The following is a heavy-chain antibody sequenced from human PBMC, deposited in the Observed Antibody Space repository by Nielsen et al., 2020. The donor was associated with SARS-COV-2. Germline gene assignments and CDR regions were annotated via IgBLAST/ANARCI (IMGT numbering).Heavy chain of an antibody. J-gene: IGHJ6*03. Sequence: GSLRLSCTVSGGSISSYYWSRIRQPPGKGLEWIGYIYYSGSTNYNPSLKSQVTISVDTSKNQFSLKLSSVTAADTAVYYCARARGYKKGYYYYYMDVWGKGTTVTVSS. CDR3: ARARGYKKGYYYYYMDV. CDR1: GGSISSYY. CDR2: IYYSGST. D-gene: IGHD1-1*01. V-gene: IGHV4-59*01.